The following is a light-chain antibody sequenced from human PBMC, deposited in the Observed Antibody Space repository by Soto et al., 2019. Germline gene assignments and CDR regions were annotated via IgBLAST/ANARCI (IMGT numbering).Light chain of an antibody. V-gene: IGKV1-33*01. J-gene: IGKJ4*01. CDR1: QHINNY. Sequence: DIQMTQSPSSLSASVGDRVTISCQASQHINNYLNWYQRKPGEAPKLLIYDTSHLQPGVPSRFRGSGFGAHFTFTISSLQPEDIGTYYCQRYDKLPLTFGGGTELEIK. CDR3: QRYDKLPLT. CDR2: DTS.